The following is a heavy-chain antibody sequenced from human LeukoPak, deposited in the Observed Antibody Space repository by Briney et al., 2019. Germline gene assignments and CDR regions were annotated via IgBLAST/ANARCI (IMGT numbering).Heavy chain of an antibody. D-gene: IGHD3-10*01. V-gene: IGHV3-66*02. CDR3: VGVETITMVRGASGDV. J-gene: IGHJ6*04. CDR2: IHSGGRA. CDR1: GFTVSSKY. Sequence: GGSLRLSCAASGFTVSSKYMSWVRQAPGKGLEWVSVIHSGGRAYYADSVKGRFTTSRDNSKNTLDLQMDSLSVEDTAVYYCVGVETITMVRGASGDVWGKGTTVTVSS.